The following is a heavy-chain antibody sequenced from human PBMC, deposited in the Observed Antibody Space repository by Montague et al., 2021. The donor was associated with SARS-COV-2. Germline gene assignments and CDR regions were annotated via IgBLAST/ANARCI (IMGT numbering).Heavy chain of an antibody. J-gene: IGHJ2*01. Sequence: SLRLSCAASGFTVSSNYMSWVRQAPGKGLEWVSVIYSGGCTYYADSVMGRFTISSDNSTNTLYLQMNSLRAEDTAVYYCARDPLNGRAIFGVVPRYWYFDLWGRGTLVTVSS. CDR1: GFTVSSNY. CDR3: ARDPLNGRAIFGVVPRYWYFDL. V-gene: IGHV3-53*01. CDR2: IYSGGCT. D-gene: IGHD3-3*01.